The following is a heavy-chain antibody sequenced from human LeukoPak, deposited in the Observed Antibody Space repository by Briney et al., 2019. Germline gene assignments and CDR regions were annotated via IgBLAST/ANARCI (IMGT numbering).Heavy chain of an antibody. V-gene: IGHV3-11*01. CDR1: GFTFSDYL. CDR3: ARASYNWN. J-gene: IGHJ4*02. D-gene: IGHD1-20*01. Sequence: GGSLRLSCAPSGFTFSDYLMSWVRQAPGKGLEWVSYIGPSGTTLYYADSVKGRFTISRDDAKNSLYLQLSSLRAEDTAVYYCARASYNWNWGQGTLVTVSS. CDR2: IGPSGTTL.